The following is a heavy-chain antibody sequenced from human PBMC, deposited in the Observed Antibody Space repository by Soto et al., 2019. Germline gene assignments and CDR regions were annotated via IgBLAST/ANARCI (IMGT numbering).Heavy chain of an antibody. CDR3: ARGYYTSSWDNGYYYYAMDV. CDR2: ISTSSSYI. Sequence: GGSLRLSCAASGFTFSTYSINWVRQAPGKGLEWVSSISTSSSYIYYADSVRGRFTISRDNSKNSLYLQMNSLKAEDTAVYYCARGYYTSSWDNGYYYYAMDVWGQGTTVTVSS. CDR1: GFTFSTYS. V-gene: IGHV3-21*01. D-gene: IGHD6-13*01. J-gene: IGHJ6*02.